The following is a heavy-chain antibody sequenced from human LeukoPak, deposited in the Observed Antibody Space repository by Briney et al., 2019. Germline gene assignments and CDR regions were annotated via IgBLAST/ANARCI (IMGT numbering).Heavy chain of an antibody. CDR3: ANTATPYYYGMDV. Sequence: SGRSLRLSCAASGFTFSSYAMHWVRQAPGKGLEWVAVISYDGSNKYYADSVKGRFTISRDNSKNTLYLQMNSPRAEDTAVYYCANTATPYYYGMDVWGQGTTVTVSS. CDR1: GFTFSSYA. J-gene: IGHJ6*02. D-gene: IGHD5-18*01. CDR2: ISYDGSNK. V-gene: IGHV3-30-3*01.